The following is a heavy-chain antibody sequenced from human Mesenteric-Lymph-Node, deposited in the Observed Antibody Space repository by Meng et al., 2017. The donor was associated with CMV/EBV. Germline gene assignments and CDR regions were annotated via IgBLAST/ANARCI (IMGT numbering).Heavy chain of an antibody. D-gene: IGHD7-27*01. V-gene: IGHV4-61*08. CDR1: GGSISSGGYY. Sequence: GSLRLSCTVSGGSISSGGYYWSWIRQHPGKGLEWIGYIYYSGSTNYNPSLKSRVTISVDTSKNQFSLKLSSVTAADTAVYYCARGGDPRDYYYGMDVWGQGTTVTVSS. CDR2: IYYSGST. CDR3: ARGGDPRDYYYGMDV. J-gene: IGHJ6*02.